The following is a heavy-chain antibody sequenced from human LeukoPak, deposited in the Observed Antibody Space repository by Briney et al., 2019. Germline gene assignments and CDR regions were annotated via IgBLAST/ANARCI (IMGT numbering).Heavy chain of an antibody. V-gene: IGHV3-30*04. CDR2: ISYDGSNK. J-gene: IGHJ6*04. Sequence: PGGSLRLSCAASGFTFSSYAMSWVRQAPGKGLEWVAVISYDGSNKYYADSVKGRFTISRDNSKNTLYLQMNSLRAEDTAVYYCARDRRDIVVVVAATTYYYYGMDVWGKGTTVTVSS. CDR3: ARDRRDIVVVVAATTYYYYGMDV. CDR1: GFTFSSYA. D-gene: IGHD2-15*01.